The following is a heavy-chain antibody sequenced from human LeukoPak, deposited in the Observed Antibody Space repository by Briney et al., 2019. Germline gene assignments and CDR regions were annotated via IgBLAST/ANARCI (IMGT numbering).Heavy chain of an antibody. CDR3: ARRDKFSSSWSYYLDY. CDR1: GESFSGYY. V-gene: IGHV4-34*01. J-gene: IGHJ4*02. CDR2: INHSGST. Sequence: SETLSLTCAVYGESFSGYYWSWIRQPPGKGLEWIGEINHSGSTNYNPSLKSRVTISVDTSKNQFSLKLSSVTAADTAVYYCARRDKFSSSWSYYLDYWGQGTLVTVSS. D-gene: IGHD6-13*01.